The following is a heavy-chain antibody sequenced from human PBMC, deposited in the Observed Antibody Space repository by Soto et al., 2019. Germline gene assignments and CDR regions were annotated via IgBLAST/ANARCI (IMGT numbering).Heavy chain of an antibody. Sequence: PGGSLRLSCTAFGFLFTDYYMSWIRQPPGKGLEWLAYIDGSSDYTNSADSVKGRFTISRDNAKNSVFLQMNNLRADDTAVYYCARDLRFSSTNYFDFWGRGTLVTVSS. CDR2: IDGSSDYT. CDR3: ARDLRFSSTNYFDF. J-gene: IGHJ4*02. D-gene: IGHD2-8*01. CDR1: GFLFTDYY. V-gene: IGHV3-11*06.